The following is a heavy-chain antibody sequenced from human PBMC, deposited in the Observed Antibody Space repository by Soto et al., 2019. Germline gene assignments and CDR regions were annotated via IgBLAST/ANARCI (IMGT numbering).Heavy chain of an antibody. J-gene: IGHJ4*02. D-gene: IGHD6-19*01. CDR1: GFSLSTSGVG. Sequence: QITLKESGPPLVNPTQPLTLTCTFSGFSLSTSGVGVGWIRQPPGKALEWLALIYWNDDKRYSPSLKSRLTITKDTPKNQVVLTMTNMDPVDTATYYCAHRQSQGQWLLLDFWGQGTLVTVSS. CDR3: AHRQSQGQWLLLDF. CDR2: IYWNDDK. V-gene: IGHV2-5*01.